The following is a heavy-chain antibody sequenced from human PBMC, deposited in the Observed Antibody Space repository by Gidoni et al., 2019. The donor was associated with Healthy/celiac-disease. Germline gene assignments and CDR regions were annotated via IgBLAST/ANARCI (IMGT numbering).Heavy chain of an antibody. V-gene: IGHV3-20*04. D-gene: IGHD6-13*01. CDR1: GFTFDAYG. CDR2: INWNGGST. Sequence: EVQLVESGGGVVRPGGSLRLSCAASGFTFDAYGMSWVRQAPGKGLEWVSGINWNGGSTGYADSVKGRFTISRDNAKNSLYLQMNSLRAEDTALYYCARDPGVAAAGTSLAFDIWGQGTMVTVSS. J-gene: IGHJ3*02. CDR3: ARDPGVAAAGTSLAFDI.